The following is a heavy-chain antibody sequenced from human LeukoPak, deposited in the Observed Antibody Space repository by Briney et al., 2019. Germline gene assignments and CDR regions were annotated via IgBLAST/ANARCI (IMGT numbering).Heavy chain of an antibody. V-gene: IGHV3-48*04. CDR2: ISSSSSTI. J-gene: IGHJ3*02. D-gene: IGHD3-22*01. CDR1: GFTFSSYS. Sequence: GGSLRLSCAASGFTFSSYSMNWVRQAPGKGLEWVSYISSSSSTIYYADSVKGRFTISRDNAKNSLYLQMNSLRAEDTAVYYCARRTLPYYDSRVAAFDIWGQGTMVTVSS. CDR3: ARRTLPYYDSRVAAFDI.